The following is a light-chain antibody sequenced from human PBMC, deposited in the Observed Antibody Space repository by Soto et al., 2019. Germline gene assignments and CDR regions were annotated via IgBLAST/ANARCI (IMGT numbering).Light chain of an antibody. CDR2: GAS. V-gene: IGKV3-20*01. CDR1: QSVSSSY. Sequence: EIVLTQSPGTLSLSPGERATLSCRASQSVSSSYLAWYQQKPGQAPRLLIYGASSRATSIPDRFSGSGSGTDFTLTISRLEPEDFAVYYCQQYDSLYTFGQGTKLEIK. CDR3: QQYDSLYT. J-gene: IGKJ2*01.